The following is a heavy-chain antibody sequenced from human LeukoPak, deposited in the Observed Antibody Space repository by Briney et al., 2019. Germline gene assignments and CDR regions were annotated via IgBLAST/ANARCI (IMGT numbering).Heavy chain of an antibody. D-gene: IGHD3-10*01. Sequence: GGSLRLSCAASGFTFSSYWMHWVRQAPGKGLVWVSVLYSGGNTYYADSVKGRFTISRDNSKNTLYLQMNSLRAEDRAVYYCARYDGGSGPFDYWGQGTLVTVSS. V-gene: IGHV3-53*01. CDR2: LYSGGNT. J-gene: IGHJ4*02. CDR3: ARYDGGSGPFDY. CDR1: GFTFSSYW.